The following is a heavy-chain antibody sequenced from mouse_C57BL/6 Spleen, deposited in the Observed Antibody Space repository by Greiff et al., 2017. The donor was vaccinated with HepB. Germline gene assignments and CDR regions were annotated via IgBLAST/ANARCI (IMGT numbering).Heavy chain of an antibody. CDR2: INPNNGGT. V-gene: IGHV1-22*01. J-gene: IGHJ1*03. CDR1: GYTFTDYN. CDR3: GRGLRYLDV. Sequence: EVQLQQSGPELVKPGASVKISCKASGYTFTDYNMHWVKQSHGKSLEWIGYINPNNGGTSYNQKFKGKATLTVNKSSSTAYMELRSLTSEDSAVYSWGRGLRYLDVWGKGTTVTVSS.